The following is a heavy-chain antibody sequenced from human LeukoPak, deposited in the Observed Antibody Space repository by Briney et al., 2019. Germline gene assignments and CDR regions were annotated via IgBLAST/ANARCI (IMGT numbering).Heavy chain of an antibody. V-gene: IGHV3-23*01. CDR3: AKGSHCGGDCYDSPH. Sequence: GGSLRLSCAASGFTFSSYGMSWVRQAPGKGLEWVSAISGSGGSTYYADSVKGRFTISRDNSKNTLYLQMNSLRAEDTAVYYCAKGSHCGGDCYDSPHWGQGTLVTVSS. CDR2: ISGSGGST. CDR1: GFTFSSYG. J-gene: IGHJ4*02. D-gene: IGHD2-21*02.